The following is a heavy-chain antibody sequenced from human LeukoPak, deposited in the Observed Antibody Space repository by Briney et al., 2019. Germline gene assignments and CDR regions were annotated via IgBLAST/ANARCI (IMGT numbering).Heavy chain of an antibody. J-gene: IGHJ4*02. Sequence: ASVTVSFNVSGYTVTKLSMHCVREALGKGPEWSGGCVPEVPEDGEAIYAQKFQGRVTMTEDTSTATAYMALSSLRSEDTAVYYCTTGKISCSSCSADYWGQVALVTVAS. V-gene: IGHV1-24*01. CDR3: TTGKISCSSCSADY. CDR2: CVPEVPEDGEA. CDR1: GYTVTKLS. D-gene: IGHD6-13*01.